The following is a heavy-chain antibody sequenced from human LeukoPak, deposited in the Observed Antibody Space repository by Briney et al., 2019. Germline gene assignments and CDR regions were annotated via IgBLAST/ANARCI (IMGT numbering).Heavy chain of an antibody. Sequence: VASVTVSCKASGHTFTDYYMHWVRQAPGQGLEWMGRINPNIGGSNYAQEFQGRVTMTRDTSISTAYMELNRLTSDDTAVYYCARPHEAYYDFWSGPSADDYFDYWGQGTLVTVSS. CDR2: INPNIGGS. CDR3: ARPHEAYYDFWSGPSADDYFDY. D-gene: IGHD3-3*01. J-gene: IGHJ4*02. CDR1: GHTFTDYY. V-gene: IGHV1-2*06.